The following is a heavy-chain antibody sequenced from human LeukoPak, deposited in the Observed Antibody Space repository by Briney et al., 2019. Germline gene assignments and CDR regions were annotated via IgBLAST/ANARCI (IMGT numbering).Heavy chain of an antibody. CDR1: GYSFTSYW. J-gene: IGHJ6*03. Sequence: GESLKISCKGSGYSFTSYWIGWVRQMPGKGLEWMGIIYPGDSDTRYSPSFQGQVTISADKPISTAYLQWSSLKASDTAMYYCATSTYCSSTSCYKYYYYMDVWGKGTTVTVSS. D-gene: IGHD2-2*02. CDR3: ATSTYCSSTSCYKYYYYMDV. CDR2: IYPGDSDT. V-gene: IGHV5-51*01.